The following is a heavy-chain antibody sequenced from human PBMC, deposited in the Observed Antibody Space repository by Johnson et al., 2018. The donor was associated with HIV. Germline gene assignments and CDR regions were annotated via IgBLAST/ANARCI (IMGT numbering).Heavy chain of an antibody. CDR1: GFTFSSYA. CDR2: IYSGGST. CDR3: ASQKGGSSWTRMQAFYI. V-gene: IGHV3-NL1*01. J-gene: IGHJ3*02. D-gene: IGHD6-13*01. Sequence: QVKLVESGGGLVQPGGSLRLSCAASGFTFSSYAMHWVRQAPGKGLEWVSLIYSGGSTYYADSVKGRFTISRDNSKNTLYLQMNSLRAEDTAVYYCASQKGGSSWTRMQAFYIWGQGTMVTVSS.